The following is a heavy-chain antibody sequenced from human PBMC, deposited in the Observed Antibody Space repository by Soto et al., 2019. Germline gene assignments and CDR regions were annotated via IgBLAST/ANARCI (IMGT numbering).Heavy chain of an antibody. CDR2: IGYDGSNK. CDR1: GFTFSSYG. V-gene: IGHV3-33*01. J-gene: IGHJ6*02. D-gene: IGHD6-25*01. Sequence: QVQLVESGGGVVQPGRSLRLSCAASGFTFSSYGMHWVRQAPGKGLVWVAVIGYDGSNKYYADSVKGRFTISRDNSKNTXXRXIXXMRAEDTAAYYSARDRRYGFWSGYHQYYYYYGMDLWGQGTTVTVSS. CDR3: ARDRRYGFWSGYHQYYYYYGMDL.